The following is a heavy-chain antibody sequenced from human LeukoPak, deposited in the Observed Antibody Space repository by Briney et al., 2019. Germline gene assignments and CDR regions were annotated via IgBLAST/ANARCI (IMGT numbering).Heavy chain of an antibody. J-gene: IGHJ4*02. D-gene: IGHD4-17*01. CDR3: ARSYGDYAFDY. V-gene: IGHV1-8*01. CDR2: MNPNSGNT. CDR1: GYTFTSYD. Sequence: GASVKVSCKASGYTFTSYDINWVRQAPGQGLEWMGWMNPNSGNTGYAQKFQGRVTITRNTSISTAYVELSSLRSEDTAVYYCARSYGDYAFDYWGQGTLVTVSS.